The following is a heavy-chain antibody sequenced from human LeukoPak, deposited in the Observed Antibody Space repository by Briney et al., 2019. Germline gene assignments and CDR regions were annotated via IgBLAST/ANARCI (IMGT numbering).Heavy chain of an antibody. CDR2: FSASGNS. V-gene: IGHV4-61*02. Sequence: SETLSPTCTVSGDSISSDDYYWSWIRQPAGKGLEWIGRFSASGNSNYNPSLKSRLTISVDRSKNQFSLKLTSVTAADTAVYYCARVRDGSAFDLWGQGTMVTVSS. CDR1: GDSISSDDYY. CDR3: ARVRDGSAFDL. J-gene: IGHJ3*01. D-gene: IGHD5-24*01.